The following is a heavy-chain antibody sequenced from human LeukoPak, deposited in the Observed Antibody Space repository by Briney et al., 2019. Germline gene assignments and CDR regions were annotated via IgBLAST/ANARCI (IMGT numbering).Heavy chain of an antibody. CDR1: GFTFSNYA. Sequence: GGSLRLSCAASGFTFSNYAMSWVRQAPGKGLEWVSAISGSGGSTYYADSVKGRFTISRDNSKNTLYLQMNSLRAEDTAVYYCAKGYSSGWTFREQFDYWGQGTLVIVSS. CDR2: ISGSGGST. CDR3: AKGYSSGWTFREQFDY. J-gene: IGHJ4*02. V-gene: IGHV3-23*01. D-gene: IGHD6-19*01.